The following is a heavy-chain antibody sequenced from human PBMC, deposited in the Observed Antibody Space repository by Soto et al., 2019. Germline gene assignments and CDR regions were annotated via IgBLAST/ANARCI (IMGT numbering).Heavy chain of an antibody. CDR2: ISYDGSNK. V-gene: IGHV3-30-3*01. CDR1: GFTFSSYA. J-gene: IGHJ4*02. D-gene: IGHD6-6*01. Sequence: GGSLRLSCAASGFTFSSYAMHWVRQAPGKGLEWVAVISYDGSNKYYADSVKGRFTISRDNSKNTLYLQMNSLRAEDTAVYYCARDRLGYSSSSVEPDYWGQGTLVTVSS. CDR3: ARDRLGYSSSSVEPDY.